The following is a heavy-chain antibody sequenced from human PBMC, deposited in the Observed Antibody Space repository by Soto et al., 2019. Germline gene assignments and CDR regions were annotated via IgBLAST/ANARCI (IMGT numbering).Heavy chain of an antibody. CDR1: GFTFSSYA. D-gene: IGHD5-12*01. CDR2: ISYDGSNK. V-gene: IGHV3-30-3*01. J-gene: IGHJ6*02. Sequence: HPGGSLRLSCAASGFTFSSYAMHWVRQAPGKGLEWVAVISYDGSNKYYADSVKGRFTISRDNSKNTLYLQMNSLRAEDTAVYYCARGEGLTRYSGYDLIYGMDVWGQGTTVTVSS. CDR3: ARGEGLTRYSGYDLIYGMDV.